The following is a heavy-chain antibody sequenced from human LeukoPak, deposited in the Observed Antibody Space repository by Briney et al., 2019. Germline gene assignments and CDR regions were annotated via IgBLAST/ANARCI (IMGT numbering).Heavy chain of an antibody. D-gene: IGHD2-21*01. CDR3: ASAYCGGDCYSSRDHYFDY. CDR2: IYYSGST. V-gene: IGHV4-59*01. Sequence: SETLSLTCTVSGGSISSYYWSWIRQPPGKGLEWIGYIYYSGSTNYNPSLKSRVTISVDTSKNQFSLKLSSVTAADTAVYYCASAYCGGDCYSSRDHYFDYWGQGTLVTVSS. CDR1: GGSISSYY. J-gene: IGHJ4*02.